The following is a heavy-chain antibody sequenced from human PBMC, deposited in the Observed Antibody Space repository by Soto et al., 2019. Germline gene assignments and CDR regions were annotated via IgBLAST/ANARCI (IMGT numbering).Heavy chain of an antibody. J-gene: IGHJ6*02. V-gene: IGHV3-74*01. CDR3: ARDPIAAGYYYGMDV. D-gene: IGHD6-25*01. Sequence: GGSLRLSCAASGFTFSSYWMHWVRQAPRKGLVWVSRINSDGSSTCYADSVKGRFTISRDNAKNTLYLQMNSLRAEDTAVYYCARDPIAAGYYYGMDVWGQGTTVTVSS. CDR1: GFTFSSYW. CDR2: INSDGSST.